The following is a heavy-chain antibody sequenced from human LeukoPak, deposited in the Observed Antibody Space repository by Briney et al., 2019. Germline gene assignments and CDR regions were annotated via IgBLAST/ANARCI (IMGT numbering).Heavy chain of an antibody. Sequence: PGGSLRLSCAASGFTFSSYAMSWVRQAPGKGLEWVSAISGSGGSTYYADSVKGRFTISRDNAKNSLYLQMNSLRAEDTAVYYCARDLAVVAAAHYYGMDVWGQGTTVTVSS. V-gene: IGHV3-23*01. D-gene: IGHD2-15*01. CDR2: ISGSGGST. J-gene: IGHJ6*02. CDR1: GFTFSSYA. CDR3: ARDLAVVAAAHYYGMDV.